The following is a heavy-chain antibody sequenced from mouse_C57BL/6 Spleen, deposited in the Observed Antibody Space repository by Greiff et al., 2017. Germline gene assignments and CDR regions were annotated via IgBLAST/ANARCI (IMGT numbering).Heavy chain of an antibody. CDR1: GFTFSDYY. CDR2: INYDGSST. V-gene: IGHV5-16*01. CDR3: ARDRDDSYWYFDV. Sequence: EVMLVESEGGLVQPGSSMKLSCTASGFTFSDYYMAWVRQVPEKGLEWVANINYDGSSTYYLDSLKSRFIISRDNAKNILYLQMSSLKSEDTATYYCARDRDDSYWYFDVWGTGTTVTVSS. J-gene: IGHJ1*03. D-gene: IGHD2-14*01.